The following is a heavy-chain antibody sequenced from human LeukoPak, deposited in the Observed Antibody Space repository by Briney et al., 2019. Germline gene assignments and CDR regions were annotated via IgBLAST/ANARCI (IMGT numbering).Heavy chain of an antibody. Sequence: PGGSLRLSCAASGFTFSSYWMHWVRQAPGKGLVWVSRINTDGSSTSYADSVKGRFTISRDNAENTLYVQMNSLRAEDTAVYYCARDGRRSSSWLYYYGMDVWGQGTTVTVSS. CDR3: ARDGRRSSSWLYYYGMDV. J-gene: IGHJ6*02. V-gene: IGHV3-74*01. D-gene: IGHD6-13*01. CDR2: INTDGSST. CDR1: GFTFSSYW.